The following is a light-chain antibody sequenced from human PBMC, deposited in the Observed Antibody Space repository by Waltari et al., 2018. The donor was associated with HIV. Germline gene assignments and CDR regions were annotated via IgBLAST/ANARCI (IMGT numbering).Light chain of an antibody. CDR1: KLGDKY. Sequence: SYELTQPPSVSVSPGQTASITCSGEKLGDKYACWYQQKQGQSPVLVIYQDSKRPSGIPERFSGSNSGNTATLTISGTQAMDEADYYCQAWDSSTVVFGGGTKLTVL. J-gene: IGLJ2*01. CDR3: QAWDSSTVV. V-gene: IGLV3-1*01. CDR2: QDS.